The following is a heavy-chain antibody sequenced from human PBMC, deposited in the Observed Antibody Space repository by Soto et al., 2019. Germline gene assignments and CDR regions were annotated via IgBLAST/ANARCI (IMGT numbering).Heavy chain of an antibody. CDR2: VSYDGNKR. D-gene: IGHD6-19*01. J-gene: IGHJ4*02. Sequence: HLVESGGGVVQPGKSLRLSCAASKFTFSTYDMHWVRQAPGKGLEWVAVVSYDGNKRYYADSVRGRFTISSDNSKKAVNLERNSLRPEDTAVYFCAKRRDSTGWYYQKGDYWGQGKLVTVSS. CDR3: AKRRDSTGWYYQKGDY. CDR1: KFTFSTYD. V-gene: IGHV3-30*18.